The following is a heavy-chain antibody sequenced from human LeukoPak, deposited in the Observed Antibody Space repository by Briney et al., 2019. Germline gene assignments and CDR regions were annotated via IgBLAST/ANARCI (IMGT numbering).Heavy chain of an antibody. Sequence: GASVNVSCKASGYTFTGYYMHWVRQAAGQGREGMGWINPNSGGTNYAQKFQGRVTMTRDTSISTAYMELSRLRSDDTAVYYCARGAAAGSNWFDPWGQGTLVTVSS. D-gene: IGHD6-13*01. V-gene: IGHV1-2*02. CDR3: ARGAAAGSNWFDP. CDR2: INPNSGGT. CDR1: GYTFTGYY. J-gene: IGHJ5*02.